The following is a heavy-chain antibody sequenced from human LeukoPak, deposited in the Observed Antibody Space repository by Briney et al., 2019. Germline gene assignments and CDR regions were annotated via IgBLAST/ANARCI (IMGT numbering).Heavy chain of an antibody. D-gene: IGHD3-22*01. Sequence: ASVKISCKASGYTLTGYYMHWVRQAPGQGLEWMGWINPNSGGTNYAQKFQGRVTMTRDTSISTAYMELSRLRSDDTAVYYCARGGITMIVVATFDYWGQGTLVTVSS. J-gene: IGHJ4*02. V-gene: IGHV1-2*02. CDR2: INPNSGGT. CDR1: GYTLTGYY. CDR3: ARGGITMIVVATFDY.